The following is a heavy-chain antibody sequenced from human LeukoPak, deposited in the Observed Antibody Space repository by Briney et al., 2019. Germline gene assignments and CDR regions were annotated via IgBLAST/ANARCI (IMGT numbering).Heavy chain of an antibody. CDR2: IKQDGSEK. D-gene: IGHD3-16*02. CDR3: ARTSYDYVWGSYPSYYFDY. CDR1: GFTFSSYW. Sequence: QPGGSLRLSCAASGFTFSSYWMSWVRQAPGKGLGWVANIKQDGSEKYYVDSVKGRFTISRDNAKNSLYLQMNSLRAEDTAVYYCARTSYDYVWGSYPSYYFDYWGQGTLVTVSS. V-gene: IGHV3-7*01. J-gene: IGHJ4*02.